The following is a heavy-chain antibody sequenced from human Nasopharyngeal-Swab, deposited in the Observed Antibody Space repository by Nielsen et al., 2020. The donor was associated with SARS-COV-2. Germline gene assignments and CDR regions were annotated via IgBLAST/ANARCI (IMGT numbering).Heavy chain of an antibody. J-gene: IGHJ6*03. V-gene: IGHV3-30*18. CDR3: AKGRVTIFGVVIIDYYYYMDV. CDR2: ISYDGNYK. D-gene: IGHD3-3*01. Sequence: GESLKISCAASGFTFRSYGMHWVRQAPGKGLEWVAVISYDGNYKYYADSVQGRFTISRDNSKNTLFLQMNSLRAEDTAVYYCAKGRVTIFGVVIIDYYYYMDVWGKGTTVTVSS. CDR1: GFTFRSYG.